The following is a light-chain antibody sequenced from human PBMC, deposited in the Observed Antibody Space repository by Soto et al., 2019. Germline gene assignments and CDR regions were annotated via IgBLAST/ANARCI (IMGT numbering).Light chain of an antibody. CDR3: SSYAGSNNLVV. Sequence: QSVLTQPPSASGSPGQSVTISCTGTSSDVGGDNYVSWYQQHPVKAPKLMIYEVSKRPSGVPDRFSGSKSGNTASLTVSGLQAEDEADYYCSSYAGSNNLVVFGGGTKLTVL. CDR1: SSDVGGDNY. J-gene: IGLJ2*01. V-gene: IGLV2-8*01. CDR2: EVS.